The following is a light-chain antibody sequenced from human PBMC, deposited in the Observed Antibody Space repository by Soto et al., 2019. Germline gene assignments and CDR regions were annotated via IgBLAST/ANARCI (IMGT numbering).Light chain of an antibody. CDR2: LNSDGSH. J-gene: IGLJ2*01. Sequence: QPVLTQSPSASASLGASVKLTCTLSSGHSSYAIAWHQQQPEKGPRYLMKLNSDGSHSKGDGIPDRFSGSSSGAERYLTISSLQSEDEPDYYCQTWGTGIRVVFGGGTKLTVL. CDR3: QTWGTGIRVV. CDR1: SGHSSYA. V-gene: IGLV4-69*01.